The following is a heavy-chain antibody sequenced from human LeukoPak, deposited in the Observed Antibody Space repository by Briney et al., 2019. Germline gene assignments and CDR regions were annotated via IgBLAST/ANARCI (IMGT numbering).Heavy chain of an antibody. D-gene: IGHD2-21*02. CDR1: GGPISSYY. J-gene: IGHJ4*02. Sequence: TSETLSLTCTVSGGPISSYYWSWLRQPPGKGLKWIGSIYYSGSTYYNPSLKSRVSISEDTSKNQFSLKLTSVTAADTAVYYCARQPMYCGGDCYPVGFDYWGQGTLVTVSS. CDR3: ARQPMYCGGDCYPVGFDY. CDR2: IYYSGST. V-gene: IGHV4-59*08.